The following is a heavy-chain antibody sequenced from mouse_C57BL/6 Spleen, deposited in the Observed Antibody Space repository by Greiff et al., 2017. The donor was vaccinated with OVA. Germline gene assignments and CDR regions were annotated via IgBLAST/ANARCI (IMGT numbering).Heavy chain of an antibody. J-gene: IGHJ4*01. CDR3: ARENLLFYAMDY. Sequence: EVKLMESGPGLVKPSQSLSLTCSVTGYSITSGYYWNWIRQFPGNKLEWMGYISYDGSNNYNPSLKNRISITRDTSKNQFFLKLNSVTTEDTATYYCARENLLFYAMDYWGQGTSVTVSS. CDR2: ISYDGSN. V-gene: IGHV3-6*01. CDR1: GYSITSGYY.